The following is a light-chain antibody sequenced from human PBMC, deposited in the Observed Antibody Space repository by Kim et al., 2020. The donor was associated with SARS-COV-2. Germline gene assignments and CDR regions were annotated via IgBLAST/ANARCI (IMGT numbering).Light chain of an antibody. CDR3: QQYAGPPIT. V-gene: IGKV3-20*01. Sequence: ENVLTQSPGTLSLSPGERVTLSCRASQSVRSGYLAWYQQKPGQAPRLVMYDASTTATGIPDRFSGSGFGTDFTLTIRGLEPEDFAVYYCQQYAGPPITFGQGTRLEIK. CDR1: QSVRSGY. CDR2: DAS. J-gene: IGKJ5*01.